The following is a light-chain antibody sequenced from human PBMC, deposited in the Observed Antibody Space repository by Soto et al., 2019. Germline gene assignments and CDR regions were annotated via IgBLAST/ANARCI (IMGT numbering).Light chain of an antibody. J-gene: IGKJ4*01. CDR3: QQRADWPLT. CDR1: HSIGPY. Sequence: EIVLTQSPATVSLSPGERASLSCRASHSIGPYMAWYQQKPGQAPRLLIYDVSKRATGIPARFSGAGSGTDLTLTVSSLEPGDVAVYYCQQRADWPLTFGGGTKVEIK. CDR2: DVS. V-gene: IGKV3-11*01.